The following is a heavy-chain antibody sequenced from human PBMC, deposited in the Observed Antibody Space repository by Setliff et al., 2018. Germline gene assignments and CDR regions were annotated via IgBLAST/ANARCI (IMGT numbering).Heavy chain of an antibody. D-gene: IGHD2-21*02. CDR2: IDPADSDT. CDR1: GYSFTKYW. V-gene: IGHV5-51*01. Sequence: GESLKISCKAAGYSFTKYWIGGVRQMPGKGLEWMGIIDPADSDTTYSPSFQGQVTISADKSIGTAYLQWSSLKASDTAIYYCARRGWGSSSGDCYSPKGCYYYYMDVWGKGTTVTVSS. CDR3: ARRGWGSSSGDCYSPKGCYYYYMDV. J-gene: IGHJ6*03.